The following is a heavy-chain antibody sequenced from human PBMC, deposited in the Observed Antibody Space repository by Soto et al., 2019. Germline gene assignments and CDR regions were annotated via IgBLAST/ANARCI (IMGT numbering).Heavy chain of an antibody. D-gene: IGHD6-19*01. CDR3: ARGYSSGWPRGSDYFDY. J-gene: IGHJ4*02. CDR1: GGSISSYY. Sequence: QVQLQESGPGLVKPSETLSLTCTVSGGSISSYYWSWIRQPPGKGLEWIGYIYYSGSTNYNPSLKSRVTISVDTSKNQFSLKLSSVTAADTAVYYCARGYSSGWPRGSDYFDYWGQGTLVTVSS. V-gene: IGHV4-59*01. CDR2: IYYSGST.